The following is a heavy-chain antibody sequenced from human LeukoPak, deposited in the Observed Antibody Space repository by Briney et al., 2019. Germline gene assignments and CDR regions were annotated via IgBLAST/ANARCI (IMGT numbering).Heavy chain of an antibody. Sequence: SSVTVSFKASVYTFTSYYMHWVRQAPGQGLEWMGIINPSGGSTSYAQKFQGRVTMTRDTSTSTVYMELSSLRSEDRAVFYCARRAQVERRHSQFDYWGQGTLVTVSS. CDR2: INPSGGST. V-gene: IGHV1-46*01. J-gene: IGHJ4*02. CDR1: VYTFTSYY. D-gene: IGHD1-1*01. CDR3: ARRAQVERRHSQFDY.